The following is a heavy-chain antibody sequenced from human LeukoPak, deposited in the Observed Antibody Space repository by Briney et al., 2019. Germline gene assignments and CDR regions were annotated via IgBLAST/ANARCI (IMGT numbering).Heavy chain of an antibody. V-gene: IGHV1-46*01. D-gene: IGHD2-2*01. J-gene: IGHJ4*02. CDR1: GYTFTSYY. Sequence: ASVKVSCKASGYTFTSYYMHWVRQAPGQGLEWMGIINPSGGSTSYAQKFQGRVTMTRDTSTSTVYMELSSLRSEDTAVYYCARDRAKSIVVVPAGYWGQGTLVTVSS. CDR3: ARDRAKSIVVVPAGY. CDR2: INPSGGST.